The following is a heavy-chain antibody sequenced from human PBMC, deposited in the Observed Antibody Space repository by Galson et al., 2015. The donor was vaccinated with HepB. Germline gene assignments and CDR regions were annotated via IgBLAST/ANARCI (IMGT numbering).Heavy chain of an antibody. J-gene: IGHJ6*02. V-gene: IGHV1-69*06. CDR1: GGTFSSYA. Sequence: SVKVSCKASGGTFSSYAISWVRQAPGQGLEWMGGIIPIFGTANYAQKFQGRVTITADKSTSTAYMELSSLRSEDTAVYYCARGNSSSWVYYYYYGMDVWGQGTTVTVSS. CDR3: ARGNSSSWVYYYYYGMDV. CDR2: IIPIFGTA. D-gene: IGHD6-13*01.